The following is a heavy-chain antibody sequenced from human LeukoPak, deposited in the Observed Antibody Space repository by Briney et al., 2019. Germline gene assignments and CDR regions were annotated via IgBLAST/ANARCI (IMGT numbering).Heavy chain of an antibody. J-gene: IGHJ4*02. CDR2: INHSGST. D-gene: IGHD5-18*01. Sequence: SETLSLTCAVYGGSFSGYYWSWIRQPPGKGLEWIGEINHSGSTNYNPSLKSRVTISVDTSKNQFSLKLSSVTAADTAVYYCARGLGENSYGPRVDYWGREPWSPSPQ. CDR1: GGSFSGYY. V-gene: IGHV4-34*01. CDR3: ARGLGENSYGPRVDY.